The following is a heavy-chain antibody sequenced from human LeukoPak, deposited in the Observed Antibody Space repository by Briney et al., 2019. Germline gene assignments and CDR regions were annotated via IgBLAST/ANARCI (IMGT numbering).Heavy chain of an antibody. D-gene: IGHD2-2*01. V-gene: IGHV3-21*01. CDR2: ISSSSSYI. CDR3: ARDLEPTIVVVPAATGDYGMDV. CDR1: GFTFSSYS. J-gene: IGHJ6*02. Sequence: GGSLRLSCAASGFTFSSYSMNWVRQAPGKGLEWVSSISSSSSYIYYADSVKGRSTISRDNAKNSLYLQMNSLRAEDTAVYYCARDLEPTIVVVPAATGDYGMDVWGQGTTVTVSS.